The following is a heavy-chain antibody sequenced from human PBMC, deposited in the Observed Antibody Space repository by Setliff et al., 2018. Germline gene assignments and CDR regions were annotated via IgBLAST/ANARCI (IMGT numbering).Heavy chain of an antibody. CDR3: VMGSGALGPY. D-gene: IGHD3-10*01. CDR2: FDPEDGET. Sequence: GASVKVSCKVSGYTLTELSMHWVRQAPGKGLEWMGGFDPEDGETIYAQKFQARVTMTEDTSTATAYMELSSLRAEDTAVYYCVMGSGALGPYWGQGTLVTVSS. J-gene: IGHJ4*02. CDR1: GYTLTELS. V-gene: IGHV1-24*01.